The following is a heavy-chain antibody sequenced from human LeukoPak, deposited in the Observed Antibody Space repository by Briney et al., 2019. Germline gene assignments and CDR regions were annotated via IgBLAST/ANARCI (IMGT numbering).Heavy chain of an antibody. CDR1: GYTFTNYG. Sequence: ASVKVSCKASGYTFTNYGISWVRQAPGQGLEWMGWISAYNGNTNYAQKLQGRVTMTTDTSTSTAYMELRSLRSDDTAVYYCARAGGYYYDSSGYYLGYWGQGTLVTVSS. J-gene: IGHJ4*02. CDR3: ARAGGYYYDSSGYYLGY. CDR2: ISAYNGNT. D-gene: IGHD3-22*01. V-gene: IGHV1-18*01.